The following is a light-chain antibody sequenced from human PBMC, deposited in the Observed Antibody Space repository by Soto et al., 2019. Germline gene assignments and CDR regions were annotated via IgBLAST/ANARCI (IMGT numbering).Light chain of an antibody. CDR3: QHYDFHSGLT. J-gene: IGKJ4*01. Sequence: DIQMTQSPSILSAAVGDRVTITCRASQSISIWLAWYHQRPGKAPNLLIHTESSLKSGVPSKFSGGGSGTEFTLTISSLQPDDFAPYYCQHYDFHSGLTFGGGTKVEI. CDR2: TES. CDR1: QSISIW. V-gene: IGKV1-5*03.